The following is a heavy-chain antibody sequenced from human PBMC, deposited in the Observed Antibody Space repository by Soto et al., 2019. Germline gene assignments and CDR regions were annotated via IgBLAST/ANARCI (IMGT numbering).Heavy chain of an antibody. CDR1: GGTFSSYA. D-gene: IGHD6-6*01. Sequence: GASVKVSCKASGGTFSSYAISWVRQAPGQGLEWMGGIIPIFGTANYAQKFQGRVTITADESTSTAYMELSSLRSEDTAVYYCARRVAGGSSGQYYYYYGMDVWGQGTTVTVSS. J-gene: IGHJ6*02. CDR2: IIPIFGTA. V-gene: IGHV1-69*13. CDR3: ARRVAGGSSGQYYYYYGMDV.